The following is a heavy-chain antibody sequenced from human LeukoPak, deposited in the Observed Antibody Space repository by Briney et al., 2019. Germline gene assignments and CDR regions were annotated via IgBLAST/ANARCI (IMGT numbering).Heavy chain of an antibody. Sequence: GESLKISCKGSGYSFTSYWIGWVRQMPGKGLEWMGIIYPGDSDTRYSPSFQGQVTISADKSISTAYLQWSSLKASDTAMYYCARQMLYSSSWYYWFDPWGQGTLVTVSS. V-gene: IGHV5-51*01. D-gene: IGHD6-13*01. CDR1: GYSFTSYW. CDR3: ARQMLYSSSWYYWFDP. CDR2: IYPGDSDT. J-gene: IGHJ5*02.